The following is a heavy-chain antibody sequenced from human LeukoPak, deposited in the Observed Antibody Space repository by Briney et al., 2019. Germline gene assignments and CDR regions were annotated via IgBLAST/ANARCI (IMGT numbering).Heavy chain of an antibody. CDR2: SIPILGIA. V-gene: IGHV1-69*04. Sequence: GASVKVSCKASGGTFSSYAISWVRQAPGQGLEWMGSSIPILGIANYAQKFQGRVTITADKSTSTAYLELSSLRSADTAVYYCARGRAAETYYYGMDVWGQGTTVSVSS. J-gene: IGHJ6*02. D-gene: IGHD6-13*01. CDR3: ARGRAAETYYYGMDV. CDR1: GGTFSSYA.